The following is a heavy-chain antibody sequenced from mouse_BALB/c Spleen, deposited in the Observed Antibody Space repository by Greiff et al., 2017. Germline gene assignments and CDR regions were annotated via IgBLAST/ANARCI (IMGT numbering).Heavy chain of an antibody. D-gene: IGHD1-1*01. CDR1: GYTFTDYN. Sequence: EVKLMESGPELVKPGASVKIPCKASGYTFTDYNMDWVKQSHGKRLEWIGDINPNNGGTNYNQKFKGKATLTVDKSSSTAYMELRSLTSEDTAVYYCARRAVVADYLDYWGQGTTLTVSS. CDR2: INPNNGGT. V-gene: IGHV1-18*01. CDR3: ARRAVVADYLDY. J-gene: IGHJ2*01.